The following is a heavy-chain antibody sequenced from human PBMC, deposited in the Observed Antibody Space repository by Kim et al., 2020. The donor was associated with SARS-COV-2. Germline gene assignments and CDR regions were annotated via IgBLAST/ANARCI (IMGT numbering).Heavy chain of an antibody. J-gene: IGHJ6*02. D-gene: IGHD3-3*01. V-gene: IGHV3-7*01. CDR1: GFTFSSYW. CDR2: IKQDGSEK. Sequence: GGSLRLSCAAIGFTFSSYWMSWVRQAPGKGLEWVANIKQDGSEKYYVDSVKGRFTISRDNAKNSLYLQMNSLRAEDTAVYYCARESGDFWSGFSYYYGMDVWGQGTTVTVSS. CDR3: ARESGDFWSGFSYYYGMDV.